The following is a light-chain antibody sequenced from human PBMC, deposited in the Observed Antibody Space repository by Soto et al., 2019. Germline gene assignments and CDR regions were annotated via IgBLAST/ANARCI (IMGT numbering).Light chain of an antibody. CDR2: GAS. Sequence: EVVLTQSPATLSLSPGERATLSCRASQSVSTFLLWYQHKPGQAPRLLIYGASNRATGVPARFSGSGSGTDFPLTISSLEPEDFAVYYCQQRNSWTFGQGTKVEIK. J-gene: IGKJ1*01. V-gene: IGKV3-11*01. CDR1: QSVSTF. CDR3: QQRNSWT.